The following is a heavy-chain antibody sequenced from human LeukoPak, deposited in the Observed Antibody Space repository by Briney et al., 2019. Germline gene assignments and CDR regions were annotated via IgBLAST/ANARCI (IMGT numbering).Heavy chain of an antibody. V-gene: IGHV3-33*01. CDR1: GFTFSSYG. CDR2: IWYDGSNK. Sequence: GGSLRLSCAASGFTFSSYGMHWVRQAPGKGLEWVAVIWYDGSNKYYADSVKGRSTISRDNSKNTLYLQMNSLRAEDTAVYYCAREQLKGGDLDAFDIWGQGTMVTVSS. CDR3: AREQLKGGDLDAFDI. J-gene: IGHJ3*02. D-gene: IGHD2-21*02.